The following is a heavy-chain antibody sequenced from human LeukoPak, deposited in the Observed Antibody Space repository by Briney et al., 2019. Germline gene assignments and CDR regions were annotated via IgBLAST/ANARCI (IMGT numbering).Heavy chain of an antibody. J-gene: IGHJ4*02. Sequence: SVKVSCKASGGTFSSYAISWVRQAPGQGLEWMGGIIPIFGTANYAQKFQGRVTITADESTSTAYMELSSLRSEDTAVYYCARVSSSTSPFDYWGQGTLVTVSS. D-gene: IGHD2-2*01. CDR1: GGTFSSYA. CDR2: IIPIFGTA. V-gene: IGHV1-69*01. CDR3: ARVSSSTSPFDY.